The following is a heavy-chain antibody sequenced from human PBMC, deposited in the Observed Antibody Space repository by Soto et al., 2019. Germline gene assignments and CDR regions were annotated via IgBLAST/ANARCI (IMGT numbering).Heavy chain of an antibody. CDR1: GGSFSGYY. J-gene: IGHJ6*02. D-gene: IGHD3-10*01. CDR2: INHSGST. CDR3: ARRGVEGYYYYGMDV. Sequence: SETLSLTCAVYGGSFSGYYWSWIRQPPGKGLEWIGEINHSGSTNYNPSLKSRVTISVDTSKNQFSLKLSSVTAADTAVYYCARRGVEGYYYYGMDVRGQGTTVTVSS. V-gene: IGHV4-34*01.